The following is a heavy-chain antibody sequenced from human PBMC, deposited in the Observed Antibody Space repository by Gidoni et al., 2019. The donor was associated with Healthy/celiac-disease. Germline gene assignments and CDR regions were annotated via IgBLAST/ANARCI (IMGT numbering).Heavy chain of an antibody. CDR2: IWYDGSNK. CDR3: ARDRYSSGQPLGY. V-gene: IGHV3-33*01. D-gene: IGHD6-19*01. CDR1: GFTFSSYG. J-gene: IGHJ4*02. Sequence: QVQLVESGGGVVQPGRSLRLSCAASGFTFSSYGMHWVRQAPGKGLEWVAVIWYDGSNKYYADSVKGRFTISRDNSKNTLYLQMNSLRAEDTAVYYCARDRYSSGQPLGYWGQGTLVTVSS.